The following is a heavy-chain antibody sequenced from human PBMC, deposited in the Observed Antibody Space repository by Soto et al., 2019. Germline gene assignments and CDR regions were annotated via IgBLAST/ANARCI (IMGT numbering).Heavy chain of an antibody. Sequence: ASVKVSCKASGYTFTGYYMHWVRLAPGQGLEWMGWINPNSGGTNYAQKFQGWVTMTRDTSISTAYMELSRLRSDDTAVYYCARGRVLRYFDWLSHFDYWGQGTLVTVSS. D-gene: IGHD3-9*01. J-gene: IGHJ4*02. CDR1: GYTFTGYY. V-gene: IGHV1-2*04. CDR3: ARGRVLRYFDWLSHFDY. CDR2: INPNSGGT.